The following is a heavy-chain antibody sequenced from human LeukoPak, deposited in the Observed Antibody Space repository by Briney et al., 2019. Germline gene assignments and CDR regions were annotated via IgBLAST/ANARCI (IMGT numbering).Heavy chain of an antibody. CDR2: INSDGSDI. V-gene: IGHV3-74*01. CDR1: GFTFSRYW. J-gene: IGHJ3*02. Sequence: GGSLRLSCAASGFTFSRYWMHWVRQAPGKGPVWVSRINSDGSDISYADSVKGRFTISRDNAKDTVYLQMNSLRAEDTAVYYCAAGSSAWSAFDIWGQGTMVTVSA. D-gene: IGHD6-19*01. CDR3: AAGSSAWSAFDI.